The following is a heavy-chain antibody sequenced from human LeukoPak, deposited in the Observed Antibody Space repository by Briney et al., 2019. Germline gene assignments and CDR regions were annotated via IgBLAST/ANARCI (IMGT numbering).Heavy chain of an antibody. J-gene: IGHJ4*02. Sequence: ASVKVSCKASGYTFTSYYMHWVRQAPGQGLEWMGIINPSGGSTSYAQKFQGRVTMTRDMSTSTVYMEPSSLRSEDTAVYYCRAGGELWPAFDYWGQGTLVTVSS. CDR2: INPSGGST. CDR3: RAGGELWPAFDY. D-gene: IGHD1-7*01. CDR1: GYTFTSYY. V-gene: IGHV1-46*01.